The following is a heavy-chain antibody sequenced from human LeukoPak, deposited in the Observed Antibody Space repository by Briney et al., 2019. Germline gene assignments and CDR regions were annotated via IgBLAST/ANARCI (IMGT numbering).Heavy chain of an antibody. CDR1: GGSISSGDYY. CDR2: IYYSGST. V-gene: IGHV4-30-4*01. J-gene: IGHJ4*02. CDR3: ARVYYGSGSYLWYYFDY. D-gene: IGHD3-10*01. Sequence: SETLSLTCTVSGGSISSGDYYWRWIRQPPGKGLEWIGYIYYSGSTYYNPSLKSRVTISVDTSKNQFSLKLSSVTAADTAVYYCARVYYGSGSYLWYYFDYWGQGTLVTVSS.